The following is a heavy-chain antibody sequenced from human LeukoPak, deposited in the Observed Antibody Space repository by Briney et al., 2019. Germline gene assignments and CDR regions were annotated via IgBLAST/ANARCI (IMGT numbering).Heavy chain of an antibody. J-gene: IGHJ4*02. V-gene: IGHV4-34*01. D-gene: IGHD4-23*01. Sequence: SETLSLTCAVYGGSFSGYYWSWIRQPPGKGLEWIGEINHSGSTNYNPSLKSRVTISVDTSKNQFPLKLSSVTAADTAVYYCARENYGGNSHFDYWGQGTLVTVSS. CDR3: ARENYGGNSHFDY. CDR1: GGSFSGYY. CDR2: INHSGST.